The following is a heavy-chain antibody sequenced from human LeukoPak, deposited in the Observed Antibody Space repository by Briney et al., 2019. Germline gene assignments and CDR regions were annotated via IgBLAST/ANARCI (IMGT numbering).Heavy chain of an antibody. CDR3: ARTTGYYYYGMDV. Sequence: SETLSLTCTVSGGSISSYYWSWIRQPPGKGLEWIGYIYYSGSTNYNPSLKSRVTISVDTSKNQFSLKLSSVTAADTAVYYCARTTGYYYYGMDVWGQGTTVTVSS. CDR2: IYYSGST. J-gene: IGHJ6*02. D-gene: IGHD4-17*01. CDR1: GGSISSYY. V-gene: IGHV4-59*01.